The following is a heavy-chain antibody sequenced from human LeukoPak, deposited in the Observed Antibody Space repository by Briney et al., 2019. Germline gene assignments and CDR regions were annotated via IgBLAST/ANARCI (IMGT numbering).Heavy chain of an antibody. CDR3: ARDPGGGYDSSGYYFDY. Sequence: ASVKVSCKASGYTFTSYYMRWVRQAPGQGLEWMGIINPSGGSTSYAQKFQGRVTMTRDTSTSTVYMELSSLRSEDTAVYYCARDPGGGYDSSGYYFDYWGQGTLVTVSS. V-gene: IGHV1-46*01. J-gene: IGHJ4*02. D-gene: IGHD3-22*01. CDR1: GYTFTSYY. CDR2: INPSGGST.